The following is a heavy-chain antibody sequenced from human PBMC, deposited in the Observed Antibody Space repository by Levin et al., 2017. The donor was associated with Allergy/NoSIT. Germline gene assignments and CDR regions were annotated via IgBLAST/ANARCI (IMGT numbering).Heavy chain of an antibody. Sequence: GESLKISCAASGFIFRDHAVSWVRQAPGKGPEWVALISNDGANKNYADSVKGRCTISRDNSKNTLYLQMDSLRAEDTAVYYCVGDGLRYYDLLTGYFSGNFNYWGQGTLVTVSS. D-gene: IGHD3-9*01. CDR2: ISNDGANK. V-gene: IGHV3-30-3*01. CDR1: GFIFRDHA. J-gene: IGHJ4*02. CDR3: VGDGLRYYDLLTGYFSGNFNY.